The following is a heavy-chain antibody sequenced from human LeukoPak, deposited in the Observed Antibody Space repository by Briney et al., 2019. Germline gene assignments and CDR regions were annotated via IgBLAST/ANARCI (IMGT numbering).Heavy chain of an antibody. J-gene: IGHJ6*03. CDR3: ARDETTVAGTLGYYYYYYMDV. CDR2: INPNSGGT. Sequence: GASVKVSCKASGYTFTGYYMHWVRQTPGQGLEWMGWINPNSGGTNYAQKFQGRVTMTRDTSISTAYMELSRLRSDDTAVYYCARDETTVAGTLGYYYYYYMDVWGKGTTVTISS. V-gene: IGHV1-2*02. D-gene: IGHD6-19*01. CDR1: GYTFTGYY.